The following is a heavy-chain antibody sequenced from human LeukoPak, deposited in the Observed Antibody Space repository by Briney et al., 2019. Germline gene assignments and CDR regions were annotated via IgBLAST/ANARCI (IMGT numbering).Heavy chain of an antibody. CDR3: ARDGGSLRAFDI. D-gene: IGHD1-26*01. CDR2: ISSSSSYI. CDR1: GFTFSTYW. Sequence: PGGSLRLSCAASGFTFSTYWVHWVRQAPGKGLEWVSSISSSSSYIYYADSVKGRFTISRDNAKNSLYLQMNSLRAEDTAEYYCARDGGSLRAFDIWGQGTMVTVSS. J-gene: IGHJ3*02. V-gene: IGHV3-21*01.